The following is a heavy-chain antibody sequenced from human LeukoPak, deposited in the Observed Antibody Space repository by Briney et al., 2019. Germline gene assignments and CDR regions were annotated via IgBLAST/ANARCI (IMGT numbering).Heavy chain of an antibody. J-gene: IGHJ4*02. D-gene: IGHD2-8*01. CDR3: ASPPDHGTNFYFDY. CDR1: GFTFSDYY. Sequence: PGGSLRLSCAASGFTFSDYYMSWVRQAPGKGLEWISYISGSGSTIYYADSVGGRFIISRDNAKNSLYLQMNSLTAEDTAVYYCASPPDHGTNFYFDYWGQGTLVTVSS. CDR2: ISGSGSTI. V-gene: IGHV3-11*01.